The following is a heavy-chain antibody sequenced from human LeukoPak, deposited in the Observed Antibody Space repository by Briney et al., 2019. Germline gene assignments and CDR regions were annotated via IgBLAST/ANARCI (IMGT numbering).Heavy chain of an antibody. CDR2: ISAYNGNT. V-gene: IGHV1-18*01. J-gene: IGHJ4*02. CDR3: AREPYYDILTGYYNGYCFDY. D-gene: IGHD3-9*01. CDR1: GYTFTSYG. Sequence: ASMKVSCKASGYTFTSYGISWVRQAPGQGLEWMGWISAYNGNTNYAQKLQGRVTMTTDTSTSTAYMELRSLRSDDTAVYYCAREPYYDILTGYYNGYCFDYWGQGTLVTVSS.